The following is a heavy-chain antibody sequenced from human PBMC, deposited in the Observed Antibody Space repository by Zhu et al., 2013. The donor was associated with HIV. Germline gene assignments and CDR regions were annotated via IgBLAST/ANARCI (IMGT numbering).Heavy chain of an antibody. D-gene: IGHD3-3*01. CDR2: INPKTGGT. CDR3: ARELVKIWEQLRGPCMDV. V-gene: IGHV1-2*02. CDR1: GYTFTGHH. J-gene: IGHJ6*03. Sequence: QVQLVQSGAEVKKPGASVKVSCKTSGYTFTGHHIHWVRQAPGQGLEWMGWINPKTGGTTYAQKFKDRVTMTRDTSITTAYMELSRLRFDDTAVYYCARELVKIWEQLRGPCMDVWGKGTTVTVSS.